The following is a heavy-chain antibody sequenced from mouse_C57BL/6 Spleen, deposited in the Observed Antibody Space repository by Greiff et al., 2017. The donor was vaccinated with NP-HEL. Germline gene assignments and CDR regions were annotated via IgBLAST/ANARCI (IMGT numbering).Heavy chain of an antibody. J-gene: IGHJ1*03. CDR3: ARGDYYGSSYGYFDV. CDR1: GYSFTGYY. D-gene: IGHD1-1*01. CDR2: INPSTGGT. V-gene: IGHV1-42*01. Sequence: EVKVVESGPELVKPGASVKISCKASGYSFTGYYMNWVKQSPEKSLEWIGEINPSTGGTTYNQKFKAKATLTVDKSSSTAYMQLKSLTSEDSAVYYCARGDYYGSSYGYFDVWGTGTTVTVSS.